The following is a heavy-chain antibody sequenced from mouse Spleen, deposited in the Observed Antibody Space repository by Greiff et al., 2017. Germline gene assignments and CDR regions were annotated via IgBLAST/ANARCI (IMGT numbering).Heavy chain of an antibody. D-gene: IGHD2-10*01. Sequence: EVQLQESGPVLVKPGASVKMSCKASGYTFTDYYMNWVKQSHGKSLEWIGVINPYNGGTSYNQKFKGKATLTVDKSSSTAYMELNSLTSEDSAVYYCARGAYYGNPPMDYWGQGTSVTVSS. CDR2: INPYNGGT. CDR3: ARGAYYGNPPMDY. V-gene: IGHV1-19*01. CDR1: GYTFTDYY. J-gene: IGHJ4*01.